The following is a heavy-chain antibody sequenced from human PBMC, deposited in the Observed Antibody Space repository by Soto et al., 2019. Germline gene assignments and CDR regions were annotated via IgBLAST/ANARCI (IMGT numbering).Heavy chain of an antibody. V-gene: IGHV3-73*01. CDR2: IRSKANSYAT. Sequence: HPGGSLRLSCAASGFTFSGSAMHWVRQASGKGLEWVGRIRSKANSYATAYAASVEGRFTISRDDSKNTACLQMNSLKTEDTAVYYCTSVLGVPAATDAFDIWGQGTMVTVSS. CDR1: GFTFSGSA. D-gene: IGHD2-2*01. CDR3: TSVLGVPAATDAFDI. J-gene: IGHJ3*02.